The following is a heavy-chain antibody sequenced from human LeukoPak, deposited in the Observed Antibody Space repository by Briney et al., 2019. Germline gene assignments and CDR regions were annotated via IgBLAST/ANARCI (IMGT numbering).Heavy chain of an antibody. CDR1: GGSVSSGGYY. Sequence: ASETLSLTRTVSGGSVSSGGYYWTWIRQHPGKGLEWIGYLHYTRSTYYNPSLKGRVSISVDTSKNQLSLKLNSVSAADTAVYYCARGSPWLDRGADRSMDFDYWGQGALVTVSS. CDR2: LHYTRST. D-gene: IGHD5-12*01. J-gene: IGHJ4*02. CDR3: ARGSPWLDRGADRSMDFDY. V-gene: IGHV4-31*03.